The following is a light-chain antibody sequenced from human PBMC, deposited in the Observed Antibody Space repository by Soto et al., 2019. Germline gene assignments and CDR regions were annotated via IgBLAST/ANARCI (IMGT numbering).Light chain of an antibody. CDR1: SSDVGGYNY. Sequence: QSVLTQPASLSGSPGQTITISCTGTSSDVGGYNYVSWYQRHPGKAPKLIIYGVTDRPSGVSGRFSGSKSGNTASLTISGLQSEDEADYFCGSYTSGSTPFVFGTGTKLTVL. CDR3: GSYTSGSTPFV. V-gene: IGLV2-14*03. CDR2: GVT. J-gene: IGLJ1*01.